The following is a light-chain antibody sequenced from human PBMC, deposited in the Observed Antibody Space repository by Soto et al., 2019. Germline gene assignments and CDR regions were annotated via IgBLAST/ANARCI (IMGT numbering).Light chain of an antibody. CDR2: GAS. J-gene: IGKJ4*01. CDR1: QSVSSSY. Sequence: EIVLTQSPGTLSLSPGERATLSCRASQSVSSSYLAWYQRRPGQATRLLIYGASSRATGIPDRFSGSGSGTDFTLTISRLEPEDFAVYYCQQYCSSPLTFGGGTKVEIK. V-gene: IGKV3-20*01. CDR3: QQYCSSPLT.